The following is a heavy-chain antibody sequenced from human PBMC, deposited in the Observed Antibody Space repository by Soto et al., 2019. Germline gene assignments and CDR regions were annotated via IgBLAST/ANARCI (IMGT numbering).Heavy chain of an antibody. CDR1: GGSISSSNW. Sequence: QVQLQESGPGLVKPSGTLSLTCAVSGGSISSSNWWSWVRQPPGKGLEWIGEIYHSGSTNYNPSLNSRVTISVDKSTTQFALKLSSVTAADTAVYYCARDPSGYPWRGYYFDYWGQGTLVTVSS. V-gene: IGHV4-4*02. D-gene: IGHD3-22*01. J-gene: IGHJ4*02. CDR3: ARDPSGYPWRGYYFDY. CDR2: IYHSGST.